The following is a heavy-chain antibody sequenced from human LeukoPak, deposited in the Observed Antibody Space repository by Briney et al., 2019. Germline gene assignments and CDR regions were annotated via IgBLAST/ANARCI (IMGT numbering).Heavy chain of an antibody. Sequence: SETLSLTCTVSGGSISSSSYYWGWIRQPPGKGLEWIGSIYYSGRTYYNPSLKSRVTISVDTSKNQFSLKLSSVTAADTAVYYCARQILAGYFDYWGQGTLVTVSS. CDR3: ARQILAGYFDY. CDR1: GGSISSSSYY. V-gene: IGHV4-39*01. CDR2: IYYSGRT. J-gene: IGHJ4*02. D-gene: IGHD3-9*01.